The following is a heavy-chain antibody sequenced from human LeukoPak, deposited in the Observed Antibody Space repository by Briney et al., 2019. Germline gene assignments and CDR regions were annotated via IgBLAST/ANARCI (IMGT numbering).Heavy chain of an antibody. CDR1: GVTFSNYW. V-gene: IGHV3-74*01. D-gene: IGHD5-12*01. CDR3: AKGGATICDN. CDR2: INSNGSST. Sequence: PGGALRLSCAASGVTFSNYWMHWVRQAPGEGVVWVSRINSNGSSTNYADSVKGRFTISRDNAKNTLYLQMSSLRAEDTAVYYCAKGGATICDNWGQGTLVTVSS. J-gene: IGHJ4*02.